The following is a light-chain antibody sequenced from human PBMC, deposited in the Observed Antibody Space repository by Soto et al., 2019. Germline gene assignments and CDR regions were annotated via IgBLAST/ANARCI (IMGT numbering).Light chain of an antibody. CDR1: QTLSNSF. V-gene: IGKV3D-20*02. J-gene: IGKJ1*01. CDR2: DTS. CDR3: QQSYSSAPWT. Sequence: EIVLTQSPGTLSLSPGERATLSCRASQTLSNSFIAWYQQKPGQAPRLLIYDTSSRATGVPDRYSASGSGTDFTLTISSLRPEDIATYFCQQSYSSAPWTFGQGTKLEIK.